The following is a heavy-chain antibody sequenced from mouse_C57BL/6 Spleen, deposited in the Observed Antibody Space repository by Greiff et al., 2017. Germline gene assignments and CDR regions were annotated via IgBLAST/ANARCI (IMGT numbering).Heavy chain of an antibody. CDR1: GYAFSSSW. J-gene: IGHJ2*01. Sequence: VKLQQSGPELVKPGASVKISCKASGYAFSSSWMNWVKQRPGKGLEWIGRIYPGDGDTNYNGKFKGKATLTADKSSSTAYMQLSSLTSEDSAVYFCAREILFDYWGQGTTLTVSS. D-gene: IGHD1-1*01. V-gene: IGHV1-82*01. CDR3: AREILFDY. CDR2: IYPGDGDT.